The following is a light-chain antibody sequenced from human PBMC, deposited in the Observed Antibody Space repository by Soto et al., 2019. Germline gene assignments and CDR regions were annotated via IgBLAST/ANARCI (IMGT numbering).Light chain of an antibody. V-gene: IGKV1-5*01. CDR3: QQYNSYSQGT. CDR2: DVS. CDR1: QSISSW. J-gene: IGKJ1*01. Sequence: DIPMTQSPSTLSASVGDRVTITCRASQSISSWLAWYQQKPGKATKLLIYDVSSLESGVPSRFSGSGSGTEFTLTISSLQPDDFATYYCQQYNSYSQGTFGQGTKVEIK.